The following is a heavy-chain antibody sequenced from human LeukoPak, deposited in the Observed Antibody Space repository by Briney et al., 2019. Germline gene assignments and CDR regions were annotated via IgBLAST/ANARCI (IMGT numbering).Heavy chain of an antibody. CDR3: ARDQGMVNDAFDV. Sequence: GGSLRLSCAASGFTFRNYAMTWVRQAPGKGLEWVSGISGSGDLTDYADSVKGRFTISRDNSKNTLYLQTNNLRAQDTAVYYCARDQGMVNDAFDVWGQGTLVTVSS. J-gene: IGHJ3*01. CDR2: ISGSGDLT. V-gene: IGHV3-23*01. CDR1: GFTFRNYA. D-gene: IGHD4/OR15-4a*01.